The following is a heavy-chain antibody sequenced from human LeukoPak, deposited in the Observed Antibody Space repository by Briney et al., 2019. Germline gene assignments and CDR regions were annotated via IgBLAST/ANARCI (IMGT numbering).Heavy chain of an antibody. CDR3: ARDVEQLGFDY. Sequence: PSQTLSLTCTVSGGSISSGGYYWSWIRQHPGKGLEWIGYIYYSGSTYYNPSLKSRVTISLDTSKNQFSLKLSSVTAADTAVYYCARDVEQLGFDYWGQGTLVTVSS. J-gene: IGHJ4*02. D-gene: IGHD6-13*01. CDR2: IYYSGST. CDR1: GGSISSGGYY. V-gene: IGHV4-31*03.